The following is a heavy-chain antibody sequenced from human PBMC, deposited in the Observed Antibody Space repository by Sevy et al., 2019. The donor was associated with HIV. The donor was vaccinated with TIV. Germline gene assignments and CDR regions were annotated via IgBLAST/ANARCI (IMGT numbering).Heavy chain of an antibody. V-gene: IGHV3-43*01. Sequence: GGSLRLSCAASGFTFDDYTMHWARQVPGKGLEWVSLISWDAKKTDYADSVEGRFTVSRDNRKNSLYLQMNSLRSEDTALYFCAKDIPGYSGFDHWGQGTLVTVSS. J-gene: IGHJ4*02. D-gene: IGHD3-10*01. CDR2: ISWDAKKT. CDR3: AKDIPGYSGFDH. CDR1: GFTFDDYT.